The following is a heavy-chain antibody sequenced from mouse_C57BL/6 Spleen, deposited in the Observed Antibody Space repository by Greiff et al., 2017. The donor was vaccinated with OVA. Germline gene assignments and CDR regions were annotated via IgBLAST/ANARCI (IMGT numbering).Heavy chain of an antibody. Sequence: QVQLQQPGAELVRPGTSVQLSCKASGYTFTSYWMHWVKQRPGQGLEWIGVIAPSDSYTNYNQKFKGKATLTVDTSSSTAYMQLSSLTSEDSAVYYCARRERGTGDFDYWGQGTTLTVSS. V-gene: IGHV1-59*01. D-gene: IGHD2-14*01. CDR1: GYTFTSYW. J-gene: IGHJ2*01. CDR2: IAPSDSYT. CDR3: ARRERGTGDFDY.